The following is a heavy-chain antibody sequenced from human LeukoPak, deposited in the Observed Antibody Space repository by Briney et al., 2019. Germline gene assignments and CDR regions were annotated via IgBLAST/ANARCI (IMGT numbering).Heavy chain of an antibody. Sequence: SETLSLTCTVSGGSISSSSYYWGWIRQPPGKGLEWIGSISDSGSTYYNPSLKSRVTISLDTSKNQFSLKLSSVTAADTAVYYCASTYSSGWYSRDYWGQGTLVTVSS. J-gene: IGHJ4*02. CDR1: GGSISSSSYY. D-gene: IGHD6-19*01. CDR3: ASTYSSGWYSRDY. V-gene: IGHV4-39*07. CDR2: ISDSGST.